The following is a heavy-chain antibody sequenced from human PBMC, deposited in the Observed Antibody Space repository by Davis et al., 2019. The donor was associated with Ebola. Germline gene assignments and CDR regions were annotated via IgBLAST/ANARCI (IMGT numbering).Heavy chain of an antibody. V-gene: IGHV3-23*01. CDR2: ISGGGSST. J-gene: IGHJ4*02. Sequence: GESLKISCAASGFTFSSYAMSWVRQAPGKGLEWVSVISGGGSSTYYADSVKGRFTISRDSAKNTLYLQMNSLRVEDTAVYYCAKTGYSSSSEFDHWGQGTLVTVSS. D-gene: IGHD6-6*01. CDR1: GFTFSSYA. CDR3: AKTGYSSSSEFDH.